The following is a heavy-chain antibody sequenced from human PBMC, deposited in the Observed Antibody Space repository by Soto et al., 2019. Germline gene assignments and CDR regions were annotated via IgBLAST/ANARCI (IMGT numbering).Heavy chain of an antibody. J-gene: IGHJ4*02. V-gene: IGHV1-69*13. Sequence: GASVKVSCKASGVTFSCYAISWVRKAPLQGLEWMGGNIPIFRPANYAQKFQGRVTITADESTSTAYMGLSSLRSEDTAVYYCARGKMDYYDSSGYYAGFDYWGQGTLVTVSS. D-gene: IGHD3-22*01. CDR2: NIPIFRPA. CDR1: GVTFSCYA. CDR3: ARGKMDYYDSSGYYAGFDY.